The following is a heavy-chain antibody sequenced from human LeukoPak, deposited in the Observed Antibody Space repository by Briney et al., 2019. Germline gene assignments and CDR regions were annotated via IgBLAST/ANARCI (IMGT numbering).Heavy chain of an antibody. V-gene: IGHV1-18*01. CDR3: ARLGGNDEGLIDY. J-gene: IGHJ4*02. D-gene: IGHD1-1*01. Sequence: GASVKVSCKASGYTFTNYAIGWVRQAPGQGLEWMGWISAYNGYTNYPQSRQGRVTMTTDTSTSTAYMELRRLSSDDTAMYYCARLGGNDEGLIDYWGQGTLVTVSS. CDR2: ISAYNGYT. CDR1: GYTFTNYA.